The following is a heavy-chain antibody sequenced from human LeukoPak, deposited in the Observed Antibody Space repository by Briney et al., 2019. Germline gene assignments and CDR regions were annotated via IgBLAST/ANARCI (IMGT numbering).Heavy chain of an antibody. Sequence: GSSVKVSRKASGGTFSSYTISWVRQAPGQGLEWMGRIIPILGIANYAQKFQGRVTITADKSTSTAYMELSSLRSEDTAVYYCARSLVGAAPGYFDYWGQGTLVTVPS. V-gene: IGHV1-69*02. J-gene: IGHJ4*02. CDR2: IIPILGIA. D-gene: IGHD1-26*01. CDR3: ARSLVGAAPGYFDY. CDR1: GGTFSSYT.